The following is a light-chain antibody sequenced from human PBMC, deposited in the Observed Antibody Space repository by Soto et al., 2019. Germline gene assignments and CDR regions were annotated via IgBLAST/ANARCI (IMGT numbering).Light chain of an antibody. Sequence: QSALTQPASVSGSPGQSITISCTGTSSDVGGYNYVSWYQQHPGKAPKLMIYDVSNRPSGVSNRFSGSKSGNTASLTLSGLQAEDEADYYSTSYTSSSTPVFGTGTKDTDL. J-gene: IGLJ1*01. CDR1: SSDVGGYNY. CDR2: DVS. CDR3: TSYTSSSTPV. V-gene: IGLV2-14*01.